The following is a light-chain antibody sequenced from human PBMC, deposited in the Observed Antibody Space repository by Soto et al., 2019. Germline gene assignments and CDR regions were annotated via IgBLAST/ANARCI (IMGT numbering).Light chain of an antibody. CDR1: QSVSGN. CDR2: GAS. J-gene: IGKJ1*01. CDR3: QQYYNWPRT. Sequence: EIVMTQSPATLSVSPGERATLSCRASQSVSGNLAWYQQKPGQALRLLIYGASTRATGIPARFSGSGSGTEFTLTISSLQSEDFAVYYCQQYYNWPRTFGQGPKVEIK. V-gene: IGKV3-15*01.